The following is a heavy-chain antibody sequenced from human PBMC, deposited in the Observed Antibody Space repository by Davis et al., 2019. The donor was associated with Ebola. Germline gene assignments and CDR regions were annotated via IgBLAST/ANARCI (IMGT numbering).Heavy chain of an antibody. CDR3: AREGSGPDY. CDR1: GGSISSSSYY. J-gene: IGHJ4*02. D-gene: IGHD2-15*01. CDR2: IYYSGIT. V-gene: IGHV4-39*02. Sequence: MPSETLSLTCTVSGGSISSSSYYWGWIRQPPGKGLEWIGNIYYSGITYYNPSLKSRVSISVDTSKNHFSLKLSSVTAADTAVYYCAREGSGPDYWGQGTLVTVSS.